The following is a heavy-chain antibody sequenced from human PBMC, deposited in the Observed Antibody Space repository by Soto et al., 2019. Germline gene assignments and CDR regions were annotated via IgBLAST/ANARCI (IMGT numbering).Heavy chain of an antibody. CDR3: ARGRPNPRNNCYDYVWGSNRYTNYFDY. CDR1: GGSFSGYY. J-gene: IGHJ4*02. V-gene: IGHV4-34*02. Sequence: QVQLQQWGAGMLKPSETLSLTCGVYGGSFSGYYWTWIRQPPGKGLEWIGEIHPSGSTNYNPSLKSRATISADTSKNQFSLKLTSVTAADTAVYYCARGRPNPRNNCYDYVWGSNRYTNYFDYWGQGTLVTVTS. CDR2: IHPSGST. D-gene: IGHD3-16*02.